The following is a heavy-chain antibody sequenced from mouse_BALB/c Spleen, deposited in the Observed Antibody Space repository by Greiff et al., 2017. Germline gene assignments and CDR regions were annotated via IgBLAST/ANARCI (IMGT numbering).Heavy chain of an antibody. CDR1: GFTFSIYG. J-gene: IGHJ4*01. CDR2: ISSGGSYT. CDR3: ARQQYGNYGERNYAMDY. D-gene: IGHD2-10*02. V-gene: IGHV5-6*01. Sequence: EVQVVESGGDLVKPGGSLKLSCAASGFTFSIYGMSWVRQTPDKRLEWVATISSGGSYTYYPDSVKGRFTISRDNAKNTLYLQMSSLKSEDTAMYYCARQQYGNYGERNYAMDYWGQGTSVTVSS.